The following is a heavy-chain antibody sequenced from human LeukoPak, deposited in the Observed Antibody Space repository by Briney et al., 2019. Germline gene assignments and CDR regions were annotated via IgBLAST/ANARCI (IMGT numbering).Heavy chain of an antibody. J-gene: IGHJ4*02. CDR1: VRAKYIYH. Sequence: TPSETLSLPCSVWVRAKYIYHSSGIRQPPGKGLEWIGTIYYSGSTKNNPSLKSRVTISVDTSKNQFSMELLPETTGGTALEYCASDVSGIQLFDYWGQGTLVTVSS. D-gene: IGHD5-18*01. CDR3: ASDVSGIQLFDY. CDR2: IYYSGST. V-gene: IGHV4-59*01.